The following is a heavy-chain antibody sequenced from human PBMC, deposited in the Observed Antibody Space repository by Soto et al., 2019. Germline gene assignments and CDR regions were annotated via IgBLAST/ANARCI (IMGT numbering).Heavy chain of an antibody. J-gene: IGHJ3*02. V-gene: IGHV5-51*01. CDR2: IYPGDSDT. Sequence: PGESLKISCKGSGYSFTSYWIGWVRQMPGKGLEWMGIIYPGDSDTRYSSSFQGQVTISADKSISTAYLQWSSLKASDTAMYYCARKLYGSSQSDPFDIWVQGTMVTVPS. CDR1: GYSFTSYW. CDR3: ARKLYGSSQSDPFDI. D-gene: IGHD3-10*01.